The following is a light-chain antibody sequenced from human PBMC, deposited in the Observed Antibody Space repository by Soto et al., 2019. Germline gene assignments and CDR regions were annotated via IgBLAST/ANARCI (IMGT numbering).Light chain of an antibody. Sequence: EIVMTQSPATLSVSPGERATLSCRASQSINSNLAWYQQKPGQTPRLLIYGASTRATGIPARFSGSGSGTDFTLTISSLQSEDFAFYYCQQYNNWWTFGQGTKVEIK. V-gene: IGKV3-15*01. CDR2: GAS. CDR1: QSINSN. CDR3: QQYNNWWT. J-gene: IGKJ1*01.